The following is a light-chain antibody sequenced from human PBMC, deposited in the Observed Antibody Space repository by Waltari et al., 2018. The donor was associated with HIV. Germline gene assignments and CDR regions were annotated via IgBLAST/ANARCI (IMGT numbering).Light chain of an antibody. J-gene: IGKJ4*01. CDR1: QSVRSG. CDR2: AAS. Sequence: EIVMTQSPATLSVSPGERATLSCRASQSVRSGLAWYQQKPGQPPRLLIYAASTRATGIPARFSGIGSGTEFTLTISSLQSEDFAVYYCQQYSDWPPFTFGGGTKVEIK. CDR3: QQYSDWPPFT. V-gene: IGKV3-15*01.